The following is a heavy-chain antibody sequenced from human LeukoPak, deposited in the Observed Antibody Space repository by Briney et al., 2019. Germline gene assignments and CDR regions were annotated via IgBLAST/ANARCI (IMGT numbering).Heavy chain of an antibody. Sequence: GGSLRLSCTASGFTFSSSAMHWVRQAPGKGLEWVAVISFDGSNKYYADSVKGRFTISRDNSKNTLYLQMNSLRAEDTAVYYCARNGEELDYWGLGTLVTVSS. D-gene: IGHD4-17*01. CDR1: GFTFSSSA. CDR3: ARNGEELDY. CDR2: ISFDGSNK. V-gene: IGHV3-30-3*01. J-gene: IGHJ4*02.